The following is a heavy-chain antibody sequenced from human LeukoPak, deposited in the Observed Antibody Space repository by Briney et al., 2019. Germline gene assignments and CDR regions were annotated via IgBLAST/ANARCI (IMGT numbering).Heavy chain of an antibody. D-gene: IGHD2-8*01. CDR1: GYSFISYW. CDR3: ARAGGLSCTNGVCYRKFDAFDI. J-gene: IGHJ3*02. Sequence: GESLKISCKGSGYSFISYWIGRVRQMPGEGLEGMGIIYPGYSDTRSSPSFQGQVTISADKSISSAYLQWSSLKATDNAMYYCARAGGLSCTNGVCYRKFDAFDIWGQGTMVTVSS. CDR2: IYPGYSDT. V-gene: IGHV5-51*01.